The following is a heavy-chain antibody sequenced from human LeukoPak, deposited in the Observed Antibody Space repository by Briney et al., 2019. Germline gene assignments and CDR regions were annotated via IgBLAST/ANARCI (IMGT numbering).Heavy chain of an antibody. D-gene: IGHD3-10*01. CDR2: IYYSGST. CDR1: GGSISSYY. CDR3: ARGPLWFGELLYYFDY. V-gene: IGHV4-59*01. J-gene: IGHJ4*02. Sequence: PSETLSLTCTVSGGSISSYYWSWIRQPPGKGLECIGHIYYSGSTNYNPSLKSRVTISVDTSKNQFSLKLSSVTTADTAVYYCARGPLWFGELLYYFDYWGQGTLVTVSS.